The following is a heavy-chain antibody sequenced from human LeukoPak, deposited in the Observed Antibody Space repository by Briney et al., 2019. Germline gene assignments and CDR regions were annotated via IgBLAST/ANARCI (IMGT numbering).Heavy chain of an antibody. Sequence: SETLSLTCNVSGGSISSNYWSWIRQPPGKGLEWIGYIYYIGSATYNPSLKSRVTMSVDTSSNQVSLRLTSVTAADTAVYYCARHGPAGFNWGQGTLVTVSS. CDR3: ARHGPAGFN. V-gene: IGHV4-59*08. CDR1: GGSISSNY. J-gene: IGHJ4*02. CDR2: IYYIGSA.